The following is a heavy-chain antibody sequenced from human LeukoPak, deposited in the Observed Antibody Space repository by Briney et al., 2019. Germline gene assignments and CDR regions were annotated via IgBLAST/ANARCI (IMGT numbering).Heavy chain of an antibody. CDR1: GFTFSSYW. J-gene: IGHJ4*02. CDR3: ARHLSGVTGYTYGRGIDY. V-gene: IGHV3-7*01. Sequence: GGSLRLSCAASGFTFSSYWMSWVRQAPGKGLECVANIKKDGSEKFYVDSVKGKFTISRDNAKKSLYLQINSLRAEDTALYYCARHLSGVTGYTYGRGIDYWGQGTLVTVSS. CDR2: IKKDGSEK. D-gene: IGHD5-18*01.